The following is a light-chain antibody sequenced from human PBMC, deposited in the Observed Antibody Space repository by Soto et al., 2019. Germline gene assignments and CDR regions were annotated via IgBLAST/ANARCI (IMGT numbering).Light chain of an antibody. V-gene: IGKV3-11*01. CDR2: DTS. J-gene: IGKJ5*01. Sequence: EIVLTQSPATLSLSPGERATLSCRTSQTIRGLLNWYQQRPGQAPRLLIYDTSNRATDIPARFSGSGSGTDFILTISSPDPEDFGVYLCQQRNKWPITLCQGTRL. CDR3: QQRNKWPIT. CDR1: QTIRGL.